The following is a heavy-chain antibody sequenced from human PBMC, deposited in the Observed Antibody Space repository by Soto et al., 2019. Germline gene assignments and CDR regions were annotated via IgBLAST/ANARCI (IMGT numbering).Heavy chain of an antibody. J-gene: IGHJ4*02. CDR2: IYYSGST. CDR1: GGSISSGGYS. V-gene: IGHV4-61*08. D-gene: IGHD3-9*01. Sequence: PSETLSLTCAVSGGSISSGGYSWSWIRQPPGKGLEWIGYIYYSGSTYYNPSLKSRVTISVDTSKNQFSLKLSSVTAADTAVYYCARGYDILTGYYPFDYWGQGTLVTVSS. CDR3: ARGYDILTGYYPFDY.